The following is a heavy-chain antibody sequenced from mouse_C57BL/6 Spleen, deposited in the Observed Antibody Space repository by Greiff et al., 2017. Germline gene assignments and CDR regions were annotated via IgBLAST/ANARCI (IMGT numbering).Heavy chain of an antibody. D-gene: IGHD1-2*01. CDR1: GYAFSSYW. V-gene: IGHV1-80*01. CDR2: IYPGDGDT. Sequence: VQLQQSGAELVKPGASVKISCKASGYAFSSYWMHWVKQRPGQGLEWIGQIYPGDGDTNYNGKFKGKATLTADKSSSTAYMQLSSLTSEDSAVYFCARSDYGNYFDYWGQGTTLTVSS. CDR3: ARSDYGNYFDY. J-gene: IGHJ2*01.